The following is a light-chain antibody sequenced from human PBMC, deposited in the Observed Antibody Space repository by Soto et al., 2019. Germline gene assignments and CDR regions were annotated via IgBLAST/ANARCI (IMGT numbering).Light chain of an antibody. CDR3: QQRVNWPPT. Sequence: DLLLTQSPDSLAVSLGERATINCKSSQIVLYSSNNKNYLAWYQQKPGQPPRLLFFDASNRATGVPARFSAGGSGTDFTLIISSLEPEDFAVYYCQQRVNWPPTFGGGTKVDIK. CDR2: DAS. J-gene: IGKJ4*01. V-gene: IGKV4-1*01. CDR1: QIVLYSSNNKNY.